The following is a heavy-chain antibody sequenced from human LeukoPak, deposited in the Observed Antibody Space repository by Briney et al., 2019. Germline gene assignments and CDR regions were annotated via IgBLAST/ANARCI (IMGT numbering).Heavy chain of an antibody. CDR1: GGSISSSSYY. J-gene: IGHJ5*02. D-gene: IGHD6-19*01. CDR3: ARGLRRIGVNWFDP. Sequence: SETLSLTCTVSGGSISSSSYYWGWIRQPPGKGLEWIGSIYYSGSTYYNPSLKSRVTISLDTSKNQFSLKLSSVTAADTAVYYCARGLRRIGVNWFDPWGQGTLVTVSS. V-gene: IGHV4-39*07. CDR2: IYYSGST.